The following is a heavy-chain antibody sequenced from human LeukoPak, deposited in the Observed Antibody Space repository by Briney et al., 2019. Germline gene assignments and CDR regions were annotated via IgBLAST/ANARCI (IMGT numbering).Heavy chain of an antibody. CDR3: ARSYGDYSHFDY. CDR2: INADNSNT. V-gene: IGHV1-3*01. D-gene: IGHD4-17*01. CDR1: GYTFTSYT. J-gene: IGHJ4*02. Sequence: ASVEVSCKASGYTFTSYTIHWVRQAPGQSLEWMGWINADNSNTKYSQKLQGRVAITRDTSASTAYMELSSLRSEDTAMYYCARSYGDYSHFDYWGQGTLVTVSS.